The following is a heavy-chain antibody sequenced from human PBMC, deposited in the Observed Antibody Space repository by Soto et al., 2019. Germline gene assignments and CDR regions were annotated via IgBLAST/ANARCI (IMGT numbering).Heavy chain of an antibody. V-gene: IGHV3-30-3*02. CDR2: ISYDPSNK. Sequence: QVQLVESGGGVVQPGRSLRLSCAASGFTFSSYAMHWVRQAPGKGLEWEAVISYDPSNKYYADSVKGRFTISRDNSKNTLYLQMNSLRAEDTAVYYCAKPSMVRGVVQFYFDYWGQGTLVTVSS. CDR3: AKPSMVRGVVQFYFDY. D-gene: IGHD3-10*01. CDR1: GFTFSSYA. J-gene: IGHJ4*02.